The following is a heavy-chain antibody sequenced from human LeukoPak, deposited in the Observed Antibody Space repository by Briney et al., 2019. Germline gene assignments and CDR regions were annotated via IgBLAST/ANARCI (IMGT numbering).Heavy chain of an antibody. CDR3: ARRGASSRPPVD. V-gene: IGHV4-59*08. J-gene: IGHJ4*02. CDR2: IYYSGST. CDR1: AGALSSYY. D-gene: IGHD6-13*01. Sequence: SETLSLTCTVSAGALSSYYSSWIPQPPGKGLEWMGYIYYSGSTNYNPSLTRRATISVATSKNQSSLNLRSVTAADTAVYYCARRGASSRPPVDWGQGTLVTVSS.